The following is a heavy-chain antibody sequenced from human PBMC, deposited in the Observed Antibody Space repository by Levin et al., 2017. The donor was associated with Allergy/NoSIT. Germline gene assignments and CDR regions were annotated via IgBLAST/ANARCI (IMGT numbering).Heavy chain of an antibody. J-gene: IGHJ4*02. CDR1: GYTFTSHG. Sequence: GASVKVSCKASGYTFTSHGMNWVRQAPGQGLEWMGWINTNTGNPTYAQGFTGRFVFSLDTSVSTAYLQISSLKAEDTAVYYCARDSSGWYSPYYFDYWGQGTLVTVSS. D-gene: IGHD6-19*01. V-gene: IGHV7-4-1*02. CDR3: ARDSSGWYSPYYFDY. CDR2: INTNTGNP.